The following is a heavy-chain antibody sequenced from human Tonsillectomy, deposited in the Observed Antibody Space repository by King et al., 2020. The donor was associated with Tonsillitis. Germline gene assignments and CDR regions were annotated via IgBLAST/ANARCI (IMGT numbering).Heavy chain of an antibody. Sequence: VQLVQSGGGVVQPGRSLRLSCAASGFTFSSYDMHWVRQAPGKGLEWVAVISFDGNNKYYADSVKGRFTISRDNSRNTLCLRMNSLTAEDTAVYYCAKDLGDYYDSSGYFDYWGQGTLVTVSS. CDR2: ISFDGNNK. J-gene: IGHJ4*02. D-gene: IGHD3-22*01. V-gene: IGHV3-30*18. CDR3: AKDLGDYYDSSGYFDY. CDR1: GFTFSSYD.